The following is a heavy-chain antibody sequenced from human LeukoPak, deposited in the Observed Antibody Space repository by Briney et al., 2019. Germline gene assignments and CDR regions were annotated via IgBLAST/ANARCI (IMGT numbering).Heavy chain of an antibody. CDR3: ARETTGEAALDI. Sequence: RGSPRLSCAVSGFTFSSYAMHWVRQAPGKGLEYVSAISHNGRNTLYANSVKGRFTISRDNSKNTLYLQMGSLRAEDMAVYYCARETTGEAALDIWGQGTMVTVSS. CDR1: GFTFSSYA. J-gene: IGHJ3*02. D-gene: IGHD7-27*01. CDR2: ISHNGRNT. V-gene: IGHV3-64*01.